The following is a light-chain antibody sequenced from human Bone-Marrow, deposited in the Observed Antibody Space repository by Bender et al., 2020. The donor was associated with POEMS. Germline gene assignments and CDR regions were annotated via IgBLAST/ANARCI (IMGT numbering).Light chain of an antibody. CDR1: SSDVGTYNY. CDR2: DVT. V-gene: IGLV2-14*01. CDR3: TSYTPSGTLYI. Sequence: QSALTQPPSASGSPGQSVTISCTGTSSDVGTYNYVSWYKQHPGKAPKLLIYDVTSRPSGVPPRFSGSKSGNTASLSISGLQAEDEADYYCTSYTPSGTLYIFGTGTKVTVL. J-gene: IGLJ1*01.